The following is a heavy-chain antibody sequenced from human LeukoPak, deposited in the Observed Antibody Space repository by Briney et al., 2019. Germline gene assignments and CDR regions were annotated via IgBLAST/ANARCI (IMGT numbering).Heavy chain of an antibody. CDR3: ARGRVYCSSTSCYYFDY. D-gene: IGHD2-2*01. CDR1: GYSISSGYY. V-gene: IGHV4-38-2*02. Sequence: PSETLSLTCTVSGYSISSGYYWAWIRQPPGKGLEWIGNIYHTGSTNYKSPLKSRAAISVDTSKNQFSLKLSSVTAADTAVYYCARGRVYCSSTSCYYFDYWGQGTLVTVSS. J-gene: IGHJ4*02. CDR2: IYHTGST.